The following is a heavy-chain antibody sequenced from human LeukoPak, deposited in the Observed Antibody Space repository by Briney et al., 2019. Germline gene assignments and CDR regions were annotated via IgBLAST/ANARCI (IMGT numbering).Heavy chain of an antibody. CDR2: ISDSGAGT. Sequence: PGGSLRLSCAASGFTFSIYAMGWVRQAPGRGLEWVSSISDSGAGTYYADSAKGRFTMSRDNSKNTLHLQMNSLRPEDTAVYYCAKDSGSRTFDNWGQGTLVTVSS. CDR3: AKDSGSRTFDN. CDR1: GFTFSIYA. J-gene: IGHJ4*02. D-gene: IGHD3-10*01. V-gene: IGHV3-23*01.